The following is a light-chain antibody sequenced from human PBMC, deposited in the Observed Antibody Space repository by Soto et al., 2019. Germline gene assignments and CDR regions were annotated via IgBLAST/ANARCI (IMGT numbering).Light chain of an antibody. CDR2: GAS. V-gene: IGKV3-20*01. CDR1: QSVTSSS. CDR3: QQCNSYPWT. J-gene: IGKJ1*01. Sequence: EIVLTQSPGTLSLSPGERATLSCRASQSVTSSSLAWYQQRPGQAPRLLIYGASSRATEIPDRFSGSGSGTEFTLTISSLQPDDFATYYCQQCNSYPWTFGQGTKVDIK.